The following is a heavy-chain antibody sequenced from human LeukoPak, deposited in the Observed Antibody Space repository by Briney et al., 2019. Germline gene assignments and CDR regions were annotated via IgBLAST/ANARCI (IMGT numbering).Heavy chain of an antibody. Sequence: SETLSLTCTVSGDSISSGDYYWSWIRQPAGKGLEWIVRISSSGSTNYNPSLKSRVTISVDTSKNQFSLRLSSVTAADTAVYFCARGPYSYDSSGAFDIWGQGTMVTVSS. CDR1: GDSISSGDYY. D-gene: IGHD3-22*01. CDR3: ARGPYSYDSSGAFDI. V-gene: IGHV4-61*02. J-gene: IGHJ3*02. CDR2: ISSSGST.